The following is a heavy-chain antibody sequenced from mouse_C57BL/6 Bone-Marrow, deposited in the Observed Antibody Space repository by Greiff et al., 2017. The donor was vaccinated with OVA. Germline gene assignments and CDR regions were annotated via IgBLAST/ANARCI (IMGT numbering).Heavy chain of an antibody. D-gene: IGHD2-1*01. CDR1: GFTFSSYA. V-gene: IGHV5-4*03. CDR3: AGEGRSYYGNYAGFAY. Sequence: EVKLMESGGGLVKPGGSLKLSCAASGFTFSSYAMSWVRQTPEKRLEWVATISDGGSYTYYPDNVKGRFTISRDNAKNNLYLQMSHLKSEDTAMYYCAGEGRSYYGNYAGFAYWGQGTLVTVSA. J-gene: IGHJ3*01. CDR2: ISDGGSYT.